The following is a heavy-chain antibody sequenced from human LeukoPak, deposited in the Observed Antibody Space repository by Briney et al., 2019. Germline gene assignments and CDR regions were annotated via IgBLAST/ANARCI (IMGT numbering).Heavy chain of an antibody. CDR1: GFTFEDYG. CDR2: INWNGDNP. V-gene: IGHV3-20*04. D-gene: IGHD1-26*01. Sequence: GGSLRLSCAASGFTFEDYGMTWVRQRPGKGLEYVCEINWNGDNPVYENSLRGRFTISRDNAKNSVYLQMSSLRVDDTAFYYCARRSVAGATTGYYYDSWGQGTLVTVSS. J-gene: IGHJ4*02. CDR3: ARRSVAGATTGYYYDS.